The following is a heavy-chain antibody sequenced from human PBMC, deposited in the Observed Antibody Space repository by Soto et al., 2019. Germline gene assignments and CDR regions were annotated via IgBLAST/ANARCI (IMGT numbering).Heavy chain of an antibody. Sequence: ETLYLTCTVSGGSISSYYWSWIRQPPGKGLEWIGYIYYSGSTNYNPSLKSRVTISVDTSKNQFSLKLSSVTAADTAVYYCARHRTQALSWFDPWGQGTLVTVSS. J-gene: IGHJ5*02. V-gene: IGHV4-59*08. CDR2: IYYSGST. CDR1: GGSISSYY. CDR3: ARHRTQALSWFDP. D-gene: IGHD1-1*01.